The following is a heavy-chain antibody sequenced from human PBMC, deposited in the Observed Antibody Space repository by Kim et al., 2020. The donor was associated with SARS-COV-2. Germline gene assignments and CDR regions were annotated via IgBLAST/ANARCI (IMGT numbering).Heavy chain of an antibody. V-gene: IGHV3-64D*09. D-gene: IGHD3-22*01. CDR3: VKFAMIVVVPTDAFDI. J-gene: IGHJ3*02. Sequence: SVKGRLTISRDNSKNTLYLQMSSLRAEDTAVYYCVKFAMIVVVPTDAFDIWGQGTMVTVSS.